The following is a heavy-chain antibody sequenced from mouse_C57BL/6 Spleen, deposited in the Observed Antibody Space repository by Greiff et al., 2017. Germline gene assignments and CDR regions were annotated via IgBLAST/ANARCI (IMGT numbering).Heavy chain of an antibody. V-gene: IGHV5-17*01. CDR2: ISSGSSTI. CDR1: GFTFSDYG. J-gene: IGHJ3*01. CDR3: ARAAY. Sequence: EVKLQESGGGLVKPGGSLKLSCAASGFTFSDYGMHWVRQAPEKGLEWVAYISSGSSTIYYADTVKGRFTISRDNAKNTLFLQMTSLRSEDTAMYYCARAAYWGQGTLVTVSA.